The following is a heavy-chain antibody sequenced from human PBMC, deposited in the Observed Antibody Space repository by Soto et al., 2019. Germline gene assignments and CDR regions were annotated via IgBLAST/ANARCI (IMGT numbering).Heavy chain of an antibody. V-gene: IGHV6-1*01. CDR3: ARTYSGSYLDWLDP. D-gene: IGHD1-26*01. CDR2: TYYRSNWHY. J-gene: IGHJ5*02. CDR1: GDSLSRNSAG. Sequence: SETLSLTCAMSGDSLSRNSAGWNWIRPSPARGLEWLGRTYYRSNWHYDYAPSVKSRITITPDTSKNQISLQLNSVTPEDTAVYYCARTYSGSYLDWLDPWGQGTLVTVSS.